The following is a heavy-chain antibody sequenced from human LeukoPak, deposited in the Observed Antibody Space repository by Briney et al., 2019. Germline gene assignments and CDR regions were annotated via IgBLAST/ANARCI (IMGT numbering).Heavy chain of an antibody. V-gene: IGHV4-34*01. CDR2: INHSGST. J-gene: IGHJ2*01. D-gene: IGHD3-22*01. CDR1: GGSFSGYY. Sequence: SETLSLTCAVYGGSFSGYYWSWIRQPPGKGLEWIGEINHSGSTNYNPSLKSRVTISVDKSKNQFSLKLSSVTAADTAVYYCASRITMRVSLGYFDLWGRGTLVTVSS. CDR3: ASRITMRVSLGYFDL.